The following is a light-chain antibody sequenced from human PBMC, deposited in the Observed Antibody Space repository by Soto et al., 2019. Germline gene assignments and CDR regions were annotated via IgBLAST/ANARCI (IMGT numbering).Light chain of an antibody. CDR2: DAS. J-gene: IGKJ2*01. Sequence: AIQLTQSPSPLSASVGDRVTITCRASQGISSALAWYQQKPGKAPKLLIYDASSLESGVPSRFSGSGSGTDFTLTISSLQPEDFATYYCQQFNSYPQYTFGQGTKLEIK. CDR3: QQFNSYPQYT. CDR1: QGISSA. V-gene: IGKV1-13*02.